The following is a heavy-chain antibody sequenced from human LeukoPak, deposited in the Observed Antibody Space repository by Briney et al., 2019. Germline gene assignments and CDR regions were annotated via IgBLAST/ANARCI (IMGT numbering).Heavy chain of an antibody. D-gene: IGHD3-22*01. J-gene: IGHJ4*02. CDR1: GFTFSSYG. V-gene: IGHV3-30*18. CDR2: LSYDGSNK. CDR3: AKGFAYYYDSSGYQIDY. Sequence: GGSLRLSCAASGFTFSSYGMHWVRQAPGKGLEWVAVLSYDGSNKYYADSVKGRFTISRDNSKNTLYLQMNSLRAEDTAVYYCAKGFAYYYDSSGYQIDYWGQGTLVTVSS.